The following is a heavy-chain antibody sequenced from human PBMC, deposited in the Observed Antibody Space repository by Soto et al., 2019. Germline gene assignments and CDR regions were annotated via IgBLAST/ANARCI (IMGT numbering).Heavy chain of an antibody. Sequence: ASVKVSCKASGYTFTTYDINWVRQAPGQGLEWMGGMDPNSGSTGYAQKFQGRVTMTTNESTSTAYMELSSLRSEDTAVYYCASYYYYDSSTDAFDIWGQGTMVTVSS. V-gene: IGHV1-8*01. D-gene: IGHD3-22*01. CDR3: ASYYYYDSSTDAFDI. CDR1: GYTFTTYD. CDR2: MDPNSGST. J-gene: IGHJ3*02.